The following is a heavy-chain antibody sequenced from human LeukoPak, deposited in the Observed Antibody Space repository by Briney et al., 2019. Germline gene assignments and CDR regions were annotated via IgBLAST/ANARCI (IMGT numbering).Heavy chain of an antibody. CDR1: GGSISSSSYY. CDR3: ARVGLYGDYGDLGY. CDR2: IYHSGST. V-gene: IGHV4-39*07. D-gene: IGHD4-17*01. J-gene: IGHJ4*02. Sequence: PSEALSLTCTVSGGSISSSSYYWGWIRQPPGKGLEWIGSIYHSGSTYYNPSLKSRVTISVDTSKNRFSLKLSSVTAADTAVYYCARVGLYGDYGDLGYWGQGTLVTVSS.